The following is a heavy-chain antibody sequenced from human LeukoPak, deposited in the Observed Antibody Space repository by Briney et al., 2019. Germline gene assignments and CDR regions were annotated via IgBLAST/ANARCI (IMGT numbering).Heavy chain of an antibody. V-gene: IGHV2-5*02. CDR1: GFSLSTSGVG. CDR3: AHSYYFGSRSYYNVWFAP. D-gene: IGHD3-10*01. CDR2: IYWDDEK. Sequence: ESGPTLVNPTQTLTLTRTFSGFSLSTSGVGVGWIRQPPGKALQWLALIYWDDEKYYSPSLKSRLSISRDTSRNQVVLTMTNMDPLDTGTYFCAHSYYFGSRSYYNVWFAPWGLGTLVSVSS. J-gene: IGHJ5*02.